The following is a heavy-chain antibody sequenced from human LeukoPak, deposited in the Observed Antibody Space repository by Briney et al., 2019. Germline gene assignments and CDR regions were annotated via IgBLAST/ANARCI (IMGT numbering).Heavy chain of an antibody. J-gene: IGHJ4*02. D-gene: IGHD6-19*01. CDR1: GGSISSSSNY. CDR3: ARVGGYSSGSLDY. V-gene: IGHV4-39*07. CDR2: IYYSGST. Sequence: SETLSLTCTVSGGSISSSSNYWGWIRQPPGKGLEWIGSIYYSGSTYYNPSLKSRVTISVDTSKNQFSLKLSSVTAADTAVYYCARVGGYSSGSLDYWGQGTLVTVSS.